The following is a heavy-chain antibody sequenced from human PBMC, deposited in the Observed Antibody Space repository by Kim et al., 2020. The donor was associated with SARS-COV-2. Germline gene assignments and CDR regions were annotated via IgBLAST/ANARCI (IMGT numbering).Heavy chain of an antibody. D-gene: IGHD6-13*01. J-gene: IGHJ4*02. CDR2: INRNGRDT. Sequence: GGSLRLSCAASGFTFSNYWMHWVRQAPGKGLVWVSRINRNGRDTTYPDSVKGRFTISRDNAKSTLYLQMNTLRAEDTAVYYCARVEFSSTWYIDYWGQGALVTVSS. CDR1: GFTFSNYW. V-gene: IGHV3-74*01. CDR3: ARVEFSSTWYIDY.